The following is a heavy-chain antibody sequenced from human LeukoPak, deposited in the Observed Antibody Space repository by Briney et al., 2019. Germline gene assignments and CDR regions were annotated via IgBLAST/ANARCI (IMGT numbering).Heavy chain of an antibody. J-gene: IGHJ3*02. CDR3: ARESSAMVRGVIKAFDI. Sequence: PGGSLRLSCAASGFTFSSYAMHWVRQAPGKGLEWVAVISYDGSNKYYADSVKGRFTISRDNSKNTLYLQMNSLRAEDTAVYYCARESSAMVRGVIKAFDIWGQGTMVTVSS. CDR2: ISYDGSNK. V-gene: IGHV3-30-3*01. CDR1: GFTFSSYA. D-gene: IGHD3-10*01.